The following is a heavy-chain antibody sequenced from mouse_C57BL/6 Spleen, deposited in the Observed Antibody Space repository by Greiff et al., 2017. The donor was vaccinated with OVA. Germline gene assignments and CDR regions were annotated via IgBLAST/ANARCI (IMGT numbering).Heavy chain of an antibody. D-gene: IGHD1-1*01. V-gene: IGHV1-18*01. CDR2: INPNNGGT. J-gene: IGHJ4*01. CDR1: GYTFTDYN. Sequence: EVQLQQSGPELVKPGASVKIPCKASGYTFTDYNMDWVKQSHGKSLEWIGDINPNNGGTIYNQKFKGKATLTVDKSSSTAYMELRSLTSEDTAVYYCARGITTVVETLYYAMDYWGQGTSVTVSS. CDR3: ARGITTVVETLYYAMDY.